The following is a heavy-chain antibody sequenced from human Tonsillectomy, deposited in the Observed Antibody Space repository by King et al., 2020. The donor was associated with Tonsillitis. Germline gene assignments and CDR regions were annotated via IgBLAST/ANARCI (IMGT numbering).Heavy chain of an antibody. CDR2: ISFDGSRR. CDR3: ASERLYSSGWGMDY. Sequence: VQLVESGGGVVQPGRSLRLSCVGSGFTFSDHSIHWVRQAPGKGLEWVALISFDGSRRYYADSVRGRFTISRDNSKNTLYLQLSSLTAEDTAVYYCASERLYSSGWGMDYWGQGTLVTVSS. D-gene: IGHD6-19*01. CDR1: GFTFSDHS. V-gene: IGHV3-33*05. J-gene: IGHJ4*02.